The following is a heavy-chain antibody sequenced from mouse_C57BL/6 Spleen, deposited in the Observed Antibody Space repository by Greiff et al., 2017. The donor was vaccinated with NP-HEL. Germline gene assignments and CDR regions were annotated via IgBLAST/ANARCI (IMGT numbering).Heavy chain of an antibody. V-gene: IGHV1-15*01. CDR2: IDPETGGT. CDR3: TRWSNYVTFAY. CDR1: GYTFTDYE. J-gene: IGHJ3*01. D-gene: IGHD2-5*01. Sequence: QVHVKQSGAELVRPGASVTLSCKASGYTFTDYEMHWVKQTPVHGLEWIGAIDPETGGTAYNQKFKGKAILTADKSSSTAYMELRSLTSEDSAVYYCTRWSNYVTFAYWGQGTLVTVSA.